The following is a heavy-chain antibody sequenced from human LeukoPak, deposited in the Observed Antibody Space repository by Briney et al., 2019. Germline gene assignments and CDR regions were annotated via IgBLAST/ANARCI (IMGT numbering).Heavy chain of an antibody. J-gene: IGHJ4*02. CDR3: ARGRRDGYNLEYFDK. CDR1: GGSFSGYY. Sequence: ETLSLTCAVYGGSFSGYYWTWIRQPPGKGLEWIGEINHSGSTNYNPSLKSRVTISVDTSKNQFSLKLSSVTAADTAVYYCARGRRDGYNLEYFDKWGQGTLVTVSS. CDR2: INHSGST. D-gene: IGHD5-24*01. V-gene: IGHV4-34*01.